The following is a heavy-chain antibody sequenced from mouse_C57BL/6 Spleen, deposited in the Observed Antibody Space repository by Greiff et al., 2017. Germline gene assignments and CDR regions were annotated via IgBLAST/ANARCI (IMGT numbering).Heavy chain of an antibody. J-gene: IGHJ2*01. CDR2: IWSGGST. D-gene: IGHD1-1*01. Sequence: VQVVESGPGLVQPSQSLSITCTVSGFSLTSYGVHWVRQSPGKGLEWLGVIWSGGSTDYNAAFISRLSISKDNSKSQVFFKMNSLQADDTAIYYCAREERNYGSSYYFDYWGQGTTLTVSS. CDR1: GFSLTSYG. CDR3: AREERNYGSSYYFDY. V-gene: IGHV2-2*01.